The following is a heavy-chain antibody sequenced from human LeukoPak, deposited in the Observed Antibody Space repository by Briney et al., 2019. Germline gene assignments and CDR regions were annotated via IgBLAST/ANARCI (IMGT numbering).Heavy chain of an antibody. CDR2: ISYDGSKK. CDR1: GFTVSSNY. V-gene: IGHV3-30*03. D-gene: IGHD5-12*01. Sequence: GGSLRLSCAASGFTVSSNYMSWVRQAPGKGLEWVAVISYDGSKKYYADSVKGRFTISRDNSKNTLYLQMNSLRAEDTAVYYCARDGGYSGYDPFAFDIWGQGTMVTVSS. J-gene: IGHJ3*02. CDR3: ARDGGYSGYDPFAFDI.